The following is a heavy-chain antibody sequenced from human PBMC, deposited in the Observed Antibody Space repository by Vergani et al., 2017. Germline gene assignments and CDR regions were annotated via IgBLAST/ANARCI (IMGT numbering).Heavy chain of an antibody. Sequence: QVQLQQWGGGLLKPSETLSLTCVVNGGSFTSYHWTWIRQSPGEGLEWVGDIDHTGRPDYNPSRKSRLTMSVDKARNQFSLTLNSVTATDTAIYFCARVNTEANGQLFYYYYMDVWGQGTAVTVS. J-gene: IGHJ6*03. CDR1: GGSFTSYH. CDR3: ARVNTEANGQLFYYYYMDV. D-gene: IGHD4-11*01. V-gene: IGHV4-34*01. CDR2: IDHTGRP.